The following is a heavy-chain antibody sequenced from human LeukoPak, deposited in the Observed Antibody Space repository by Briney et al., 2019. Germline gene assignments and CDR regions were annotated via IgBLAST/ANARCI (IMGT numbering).Heavy chain of an antibody. CDR3: AREPRVGESTSNF. CDR1: GGTVSSFA. Sequence: SVKVSCKASGGTVSSFAIGWVRQAPGQGLEWMGGIIPTSSVPNYAQKFRDRLTISADESARAAYLELSSLTSDDTAVYYCAREPRVGESTSNFWGQGTLVTVSS. D-gene: IGHD3-16*01. CDR2: IIPTSSVP. J-gene: IGHJ4*02. V-gene: IGHV1-69*01.